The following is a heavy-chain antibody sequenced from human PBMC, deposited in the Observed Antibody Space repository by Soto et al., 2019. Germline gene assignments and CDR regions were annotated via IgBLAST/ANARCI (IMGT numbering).Heavy chain of an antibody. Sequence: QVQLVQSGAEVMKPGSSVKLSCKASGGTFSSYAISWVRQAPGQGLEWMGGIIPIFGTANYAQKFQGRVTITADESTSTAYMELSSMGAEDTAVYYCARGYCSGGSCYSGYEYFQHWGQGTLVTVSS. D-gene: IGHD2-15*01. V-gene: IGHV1-69*01. CDR1: GGTFSSYA. CDR2: IIPIFGTA. CDR3: ARGYCSGGSCYSGYEYFQH. J-gene: IGHJ1*01.